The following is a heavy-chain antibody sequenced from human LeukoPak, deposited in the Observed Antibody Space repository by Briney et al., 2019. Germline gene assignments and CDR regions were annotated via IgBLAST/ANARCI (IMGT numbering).Heavy chain of an antibody. CDR1: GFTFSSYW. CDR2: INSDGSTT. V-gene: IGHV3-74*01. Sequence: QPGGSLRLSCAASGFTFSSYWMHLVRQAPGKGLVWVSRINSDGSTTEYADSVKGRFTISRDNAENTLYLQMNSLRAEDTAVYYCARGWVPSDITMNWGQGTMVTVSS. CDR3: ARGWVPSDITMN. D-gene: IGHD3-22*01. J-gene: IGHJ3*01.